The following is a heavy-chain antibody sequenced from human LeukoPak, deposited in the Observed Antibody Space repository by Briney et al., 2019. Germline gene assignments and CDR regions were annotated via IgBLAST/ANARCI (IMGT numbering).Heavy chain of an antibody. CDR2: INPNSGGT. CDR3: ARQGRSGSYSAFSWFDP. CDR1: GYTFTGYY. D-gene: IGHD3-22*01. V-gene: IGHV1-2*02. J-gene: IGHJ5*02. Sequence: ASVKVSCKASGYTFTGYYMRWVRQAPGQGLEWMGWINPNSGGTNYAQKFQGRVTITADESTSTAYMELSSLRSEDTAVYYCARQGRSGSYSAFSWFDPWGQGTLVTVSS.